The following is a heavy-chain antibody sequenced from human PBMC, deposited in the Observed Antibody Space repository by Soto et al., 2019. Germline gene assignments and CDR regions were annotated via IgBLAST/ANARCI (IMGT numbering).Heavy chain of an antibody. CDR2: ISSNGGST. CDR1: GFTFSSYA. V-gene: IGHV3-64*01. Sequence: GGSLRLSCAASGFTFSSYAMHWVRQAPGKGLEYVSAISSNGGSTYYANSVKGRFTISRDNSKNTLYLQMGSLRAEDMAVYYCARARANFWSGYYLDYWGQGTLVTVSS. CDR3: ARARANFWSGYYLDY. D-gene: IGHD3-3*01. J-gene: IGHJ4*02.